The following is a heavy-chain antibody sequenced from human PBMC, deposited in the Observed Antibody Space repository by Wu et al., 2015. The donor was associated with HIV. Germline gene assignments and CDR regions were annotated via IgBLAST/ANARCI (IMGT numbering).Heavy chain of an antibody. Sequence: QVQLVQSGAEIKKPGSSVKVSCKASRDTFKRFAITWVRQAPGQGLECMGKITPVLGSTVYTQKFQDRVTITADESTSTSYMELRSLTSEDTAVYYCAREVGAMLANWLDPWGQGTLVIVSS. V-gene: IGHV1-69*11. CDR3: AREVGAMLANWLDP. D-gene: IGHD3-10*01. CDR2: ITPVLGST. J-gene: IGHJ5*02. CDR1: RDTFKRFA.